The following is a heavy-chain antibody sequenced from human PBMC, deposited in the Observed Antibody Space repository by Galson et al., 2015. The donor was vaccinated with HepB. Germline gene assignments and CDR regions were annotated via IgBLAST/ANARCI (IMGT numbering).Heavy chain of an antibody. CDR2: ITSSSSSI. V-gene: IGHV3-48*01. CDR3: ARDPSGYNYGRYYYYGMDV. D-gene: IGHD5-18*01. CDR1: GFTFGSYS. J-gene: IGHJ6*02. Sequence: SLRLSCAASGFTFGSYSMNWVRQAPGKGLEWVSYITSSSSSIYYADSVRGRFTISRDNAKNSLYLQMNSLRAEDTAVYYCARDPSGYNYGRYYYYGMDVWGQGTTVTVSS.